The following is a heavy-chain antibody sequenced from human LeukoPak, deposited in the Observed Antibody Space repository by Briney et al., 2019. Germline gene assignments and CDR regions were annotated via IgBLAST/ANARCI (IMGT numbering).Heavy chain of an antibody. Sequence: GGSLRLSCAASGFTFNIYSMNWVRQAPGKGLEWVSSISSGSSYIYYADSVKGRFTISRDSAKNSLYLQMSSLRAEDTAVYYCARRSHDSSGLYYFDYWGQGTLVTVSS. CDR1: GFTFNIYS. CDR2: ISSGSSYI. V-gene: IGHV3-21*01. D-gene: IGHD3-22*01. CDR3: ARRSHDSSGLYYFDY. J-gene: IGHJ4*02.